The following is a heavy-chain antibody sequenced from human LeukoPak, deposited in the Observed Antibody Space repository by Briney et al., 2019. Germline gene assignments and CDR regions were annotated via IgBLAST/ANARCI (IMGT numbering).Heavy chain of an antibody. CDR2: INSDGSST. D-gene: IGHD3-3*01. J-gene: IGHJ5*02. V-gene: IGHV3-74*01. CDR3: ARDGTYDFWSGSPHNWFDP. CDR1: GFTFGSYW. Sequence: PGGSLRLSCAASGFTFGSYWMHWVRQAPGKGLVWVSRINSDGSSTSYADSVKGRFTISRDNAKNTLYLQMNSLRAEDTAVYYCARDGTYDFWSGSPHNWFDPWGQGTLVTVSS.